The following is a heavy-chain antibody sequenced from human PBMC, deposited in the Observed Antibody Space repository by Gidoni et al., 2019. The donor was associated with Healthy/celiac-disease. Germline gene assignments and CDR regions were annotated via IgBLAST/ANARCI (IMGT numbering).Heavy chain of an antibody. V-gene: IGHV4-39*01. D-gene: IGHD3-3*01. CDR3: ARRRVIFGVVIMAYFDY. CDR2: IYYSGST. CDR1: GGSISSSSYY. J-gene: IGHJ4*02. Sequence: QLQLQESGPGLVTPSETLSLTCTVSGGSISSSSYYWGWIRQPPGKGLEWIGSIYYSGSTYYNPSLKSRVTISVDTSKNQFSLKLSSVTAADTAVYYCARRRVIFGVVIMAYFDYWGQGTLVTVSS.